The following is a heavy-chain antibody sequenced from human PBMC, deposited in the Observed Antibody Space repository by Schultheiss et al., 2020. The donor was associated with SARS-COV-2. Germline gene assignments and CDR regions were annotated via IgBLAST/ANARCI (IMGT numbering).Heavy chain of an antibody. CDR1: GGSVSSGSYY. CDR2: IYYSGST. CDR3: ARDRHNYNYGMDV. V-gene: IGHV4-61*01. D-gene: IGHD2-21*01. Sequence: SQTLSFTCTVSGGSVSSGSYYWSWIRQPPGKGLEWIGYIYYSGSTYYNPSLKSRVTISVDTSKNQFSLRLTSVTSADTAIYYCARDRHNYNYGMDVWGQGTTVTVSS. J-gene: IGHJ6*02.